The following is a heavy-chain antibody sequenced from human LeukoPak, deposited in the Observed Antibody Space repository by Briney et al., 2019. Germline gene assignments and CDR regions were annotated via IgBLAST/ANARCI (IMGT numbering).Heavy chain of an antibody. V-gene: IGHV4-34*01. Sequence: PSETLSLTCAVYGGSFSGYYWSWIRQPPGKGLEWIGEINHSGSTNYNPSLKSRVTISVDTSKNQFSLKLSSVTAADTAVYYCARGRSYYYGMDVWGQGTTVTVPS. CDR3: ARGRSYYYGMDV. D-gene: IGHD3-10*01. CDR2: INHSGST. J-gene: IGHJ6*02. CDR1: GGSFSGYY.